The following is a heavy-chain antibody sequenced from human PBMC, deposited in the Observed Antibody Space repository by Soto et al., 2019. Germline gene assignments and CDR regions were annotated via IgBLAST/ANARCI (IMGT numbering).Heavy chain of an antibody. D-gene: IGHD6-19*01. V-gene: IGHV1-69*13. J-gene: IGHJ4*02. CDR2: IIPIFGTA. CDR1: GGTFSSYA. CDR3: ARDLDPGIAVAGT. Sequence: SVKVSCKXSGGTFSSYAISWVRQAPGQGLEWMGGIIPIFGTANYAQKFQGRVTITADESTSTAYMELSSLRSEDTAVYYCARDLDPGIAVAGTWGQGTLVTVSS.